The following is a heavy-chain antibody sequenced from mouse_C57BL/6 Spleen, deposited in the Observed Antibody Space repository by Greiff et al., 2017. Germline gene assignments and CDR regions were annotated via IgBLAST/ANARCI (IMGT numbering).Heavy chain of an antibody. CDR2: ISSGSSTI. Sequence: EVQLQESGGGLVKPGGSLKLSCAASGFTFSDYGMHWVRQAPEKGLEWVAYISSGSSTIHYADTVKGRFTISRDNAKITLCLQMPRLRSEDTAMYYCARDFYFDYWGQGTTLTVSS. J-gene: IGHJ2*01. CDR3: ARDFYFDY. V-gene: IGHV5-17*01. CDR1: GFTFSDYG.